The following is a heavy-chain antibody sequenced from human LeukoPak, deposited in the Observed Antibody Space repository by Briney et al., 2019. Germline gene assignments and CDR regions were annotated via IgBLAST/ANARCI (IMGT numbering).Heavy chain of an antibody. J-gene: IGHJ4*02. D-gene: IGHD3-3*01. CDR1: GFTFSGYA. CDR3: ARDPRFLEWLEFDY. CDR2: ISYDGSNK. V-gene: IGHV3-30*11. Sequence: GGSLRLSCAASGFTFSGYAMHWVRQAPGKGLEWVAVISYDGSNKYYADSVKGRFTISRDNSKNTLYLQMNSLRAEDTAVYYCARDPRFLEWLEFDYWGQGTLVTVSS.